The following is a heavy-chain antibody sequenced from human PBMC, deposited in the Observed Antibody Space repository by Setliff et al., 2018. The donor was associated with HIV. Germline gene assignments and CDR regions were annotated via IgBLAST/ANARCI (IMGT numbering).Heavy chain of an antibody. J-gene: IGHJ6*02. D-gene: IGHD6-13*01. V-gene: IGHV3-48*01. CDR3: ARDCRVGWVFTYGMDV. CDR1: GLTFSRNW. CDR2: ISSSGSTI. Sequence: PGGSLRLSCAVSGLTFSRNWFHWVRQAPGKGLEWVSYISSSGSTIYYADSVKGRFTISRDNSKNTLFLQMNSLRPEDTAVYYCARDCRVGWVFTYGMDVWGQGTLVTVSS.